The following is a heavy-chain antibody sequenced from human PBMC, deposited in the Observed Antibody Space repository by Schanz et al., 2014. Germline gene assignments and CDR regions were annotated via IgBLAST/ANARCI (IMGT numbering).Heavy chain of an antibody. CDR3: ARPSDSSWYIDV. J-gene: IGHJ6*03. V-gene: IGHV3-21*01. CDR1: GFTFFGSFA. CDR2: ISSSSSYI. Sequence: EVQLLESGGGLVQPGGSLRLSCVASGFTFFGSFAMSWVRQAPGKGLEWVSSISSSSSYISYADSVKGRFTISRDNAKNSLYLQMNSLRAEDTAVYYCARPSDSSWYIDVWGKGTTVTVSS. D-gene: IGHD2-21*02.